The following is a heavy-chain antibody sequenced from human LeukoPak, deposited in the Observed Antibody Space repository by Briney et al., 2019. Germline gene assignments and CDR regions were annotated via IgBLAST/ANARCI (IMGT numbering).Heavy chain of an antibody. CDR2: IRPSTGDT. CDR3: ARVRDYLFDY. V-gene: IGHV1-18*01. J-gene: IGHJ4*02. Sequence: GASVKVSCKASGYTFTSHGITWVRQAPGQGPEWMGWIRPSTGDTDYALNLQGRVTLTTDTSTSTAYMELRSLRSDDTAVYYCARVRDYLFDYWGQGTLVTVS. D-gene: IGHD2/OR15-2a*01. CDR1: GYTFTSHG.